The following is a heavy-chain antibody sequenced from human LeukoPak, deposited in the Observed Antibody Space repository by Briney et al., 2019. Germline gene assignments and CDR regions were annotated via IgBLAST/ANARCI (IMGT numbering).Heavy chain of an antibody. CDR3: AKGFGELLFPSDY. CDR1: GFTFSRHG. CDR2: IFGGGGT. V-gene: IGHV3-NL1*01. Sequence: PGGSLRLSCAASGFTFSRHGMHWVRQAPGKGLEWVSVIFGGGGTYYGDSVRGRFTISRDNTKNSLYLQMNGLRAEDTALYYCAKGFGELLFPSDYWGQGILVTVSS. J-gene: IGHJ4*02. D-gene: IGHD3-10*01.